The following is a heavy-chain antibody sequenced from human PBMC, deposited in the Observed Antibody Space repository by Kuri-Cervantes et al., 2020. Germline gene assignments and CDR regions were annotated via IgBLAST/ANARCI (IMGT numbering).Heavy chain of an antibody. V-gene: IGHV3-30-3*01. CDR2: ISYDGSNK. D-gene: IGHD3-10*01. J-gene: IGHJ4*02. Sequence: GESLKISCGASGFTFRSYAMHWVRQAPGKWLEWVAVISYDGSNKYYADSVKGRFTISRDNSKNTLYLQMNSLRAEDTAVYYCARPPLLLWFGELGAYYFDYWGQGTLVTVSS. CDR1: GFTFRSYA. CDR3: ARPPLLLWFGELGAYYFDY.